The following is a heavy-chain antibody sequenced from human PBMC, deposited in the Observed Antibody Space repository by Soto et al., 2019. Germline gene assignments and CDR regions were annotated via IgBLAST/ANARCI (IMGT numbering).Heavy chain of an antibody. Sequence: QVHLVQSGAEVKKPGASVKVSCKASGYTFPNYVISWVRQAPGEGLEWVGWINTSNDNKLYAQKLQGRLTLTTDTSTSTAYMDLTTLRPDDTAVYFCARDPGAASFDFWAQGTLVTVSS. CDR1: GYTFPNYV. J-gene: IGHJ4*02. D-gene: IGHD2-15*01. CDR3: ARDPGAASFDF. CDR2: INTSNDNK. V-gene: IGHV1-18*01.